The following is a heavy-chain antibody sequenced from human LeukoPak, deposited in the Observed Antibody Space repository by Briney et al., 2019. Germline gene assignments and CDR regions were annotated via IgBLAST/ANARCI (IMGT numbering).Heavy chain of an antibody. CDR2: TYYRSKWYD. Sequence: SQTLSLTCAISGDSVSSNSAAWNCIRQSPSRGLECLGRTYYRSKWYDDYALSVKSRITINPDTSKNQFSLQLNSVTPEDTAMYYCARIQVNGSPMPHTFDIWGQGTMVTVSS. J-gene: IGHJ3*02. CDR1: GDSVSSNSAA. D-gene: IGHD1-26*01. CDR3: ARIQVNGSPMPHTFDI. V-gene: IGHV6-1*01.